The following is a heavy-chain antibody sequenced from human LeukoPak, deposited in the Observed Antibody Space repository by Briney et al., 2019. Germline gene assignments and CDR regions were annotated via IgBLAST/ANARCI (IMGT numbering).Heavy chain of an antibody. CDR1: GFTFTDNW. CDR2: INSDGSTT. Sequence: GGSLRLSCAVSGFTFTDNWMHWVRQVPGKGLVWVSRINSDGSTTGYADSVKGRFTISRDNAKNTLYLQMNSLRAEDTAVYYCARFRLAGEGEYYFDYWGQGTLVTVSS. J-gene: IGHJ4*02. CDR3: ARFRLAGEGEYYFDY. D-gene: IGHD7-27*01. V-gene: IGHV3-74*01.